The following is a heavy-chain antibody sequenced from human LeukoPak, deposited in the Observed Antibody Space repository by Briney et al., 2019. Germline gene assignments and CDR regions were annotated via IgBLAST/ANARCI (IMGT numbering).Heavy chain of an antibody. CDR1: GFTFSSYA. CDR2: ISYDGSNK. CDR3: ARGFMATTTYYFDY. J-gene: IGHJ4*02. V-gene: IGHV3-30*01. D-gene: IGHD5-24*01. Sequence: GGSLRLSCAASGFTFSSYAVHWVRQAPGKGLEWVAVISYDGSNKYYADSVKGRFTISRDNSKNTLYLQMNSLRAEDTAVYYCARGFMATTTYYFDYWGQGTLVTVSS.